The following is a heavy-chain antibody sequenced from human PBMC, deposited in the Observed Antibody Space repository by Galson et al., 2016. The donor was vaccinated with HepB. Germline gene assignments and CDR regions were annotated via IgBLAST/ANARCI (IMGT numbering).Heavy chain of an antibody. Sequence: SVKVSCKASGGTFSSYAISWVRQAPGQGLEWMGGITPIFGTANYAQKFQGRVTITADKSTSTAYMELSSLRSEDTAVYYCARRPGYSYGLYFDYWGQGTLVTVSS. J-gene: IGHJ4*02. CDR3: ARRPGYSYGLYFDY. D-gene: IGHD5-18*01. CDR1: GGTFSSYA. CDR2: ITPIFGTA. V-gene: IGHV1-69*06.